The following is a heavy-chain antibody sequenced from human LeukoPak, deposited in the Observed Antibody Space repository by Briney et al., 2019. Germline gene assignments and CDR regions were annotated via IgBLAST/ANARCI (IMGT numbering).Heavy chain of an antibody. CDR3: ARVVRAVAGTGGGYYNYGMDV. Sequence: GGSLRLSCAASGFTFSSFAMNWVRQTPGKGLEWVSAIYSGGSTYHADSVKGRFIISRDNSKNTLYLQMNSLRVEDTAVYYCARVVRAVAGTGGGYYNYGMDVWGQGATATVSS. CDR2: IYSGGST. CDR1: GFTFSSFA. V-gene: IGHV3-66*01. D-gene: IGHD6-19*01. J-gene: IGHJ6*02.